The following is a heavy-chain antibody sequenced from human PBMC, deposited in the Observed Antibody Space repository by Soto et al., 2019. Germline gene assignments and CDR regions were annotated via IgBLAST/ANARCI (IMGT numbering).Heavy chain of an antibody. Sequence: SETLSLTCTVSGGSISSGDYYWSWIRQPPGKGLEWIGYIYYSGSTYYNPSLKSRVTISVDTSKNQFSLKLSSVTAADTAVYYCARQNWNYAGGMDVWGQGTTVTVSS. CDR2: IYYSGST. J-gene: IGHJ6*02. CDR3: ARQNWNYAGGMDV. D-gene: IGHD1-7*01. CDR1: GGSISSGDYY. V-gene: IGHV4-30-4*01.